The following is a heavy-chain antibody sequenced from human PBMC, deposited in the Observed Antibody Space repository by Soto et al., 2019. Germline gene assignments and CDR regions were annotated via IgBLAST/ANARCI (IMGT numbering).Heavy chain of an antibody. J-gene: IGHJ6*02. Sequence: ASVKVSCKASGYTFTSYDINWVRQATGQGLEWMGWMNPNSGNTGYAQKFQGRVTITADESTSTAYMELSSLRSEDTAVYYCAFEAISSRGEDVWGQGTTVTVSS. D-gene: IGHD6-13*01. CDR3: AFEAISSRGEDV. CDR2: MNPNSGNT. V-gene: IGHV1-8*01. CDR1: GYTFTSYD.